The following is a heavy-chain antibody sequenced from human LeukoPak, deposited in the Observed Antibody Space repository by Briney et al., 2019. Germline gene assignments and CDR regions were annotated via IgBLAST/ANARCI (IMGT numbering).Heavy chain of an antibody. CDR1: GFTFDDYG. D-gene: IGHD4-17*01. CDR3: ASGGYGDYAFDY. V-gene: IGHV3-53*01. J-gene: IGHJ4*02. Sequence: PGGSLRLSCAASGFTFDDYGMTWVRQVPGKGLEWVSVIYSGGSTYYADSVKGRFTISRDNSKNTLYLQMNSLRAEDTAVYYCASGGYGDYAFDYWGQGTLVTVSS. CDR2: IYSGGST.